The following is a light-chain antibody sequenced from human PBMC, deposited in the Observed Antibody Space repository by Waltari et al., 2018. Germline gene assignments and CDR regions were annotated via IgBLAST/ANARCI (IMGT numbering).Light chain of an antibody. CDR1: QSVLSNPNNRNY. Sequence: IVITQSPDSLPVSLGQSVTHNFKSTQSVLSNPNNRNYLAWYQQKPGQPPKLPIYWASTRKAGGPDRFSGSGSASDFTLTIRNLQAEDVAVYFWQQYYVTPPTSGQGTRLEIK. J-gene: IGKJ5*01. V-gene: IGKV4-1*01. CDR2: WAS. CDR3: QQYYVTPPT.